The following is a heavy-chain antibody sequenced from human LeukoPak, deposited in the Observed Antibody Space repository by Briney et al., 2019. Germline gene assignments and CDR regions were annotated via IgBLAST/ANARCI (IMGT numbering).Heavy chain of an antibody. CDR1: GDXVSSNSAA. CDR3: AREEDYSSGWMTD. CDR2: TYYRSKWYN. J-gene: IGHJ4*02. V-gene: IGHV6-1*01. Sequence: SQTLSLTCAISGDXVSSNSAAWNWIRQSPSRGLEWLGRTYYRSKWYNDYAESVKSRITVNPDTSKNQFSLQLKSVTPEDTAVYYCAREEDYSSGWMTDWGQGTLVIVSS. D-gene: IGHD6-25*01.